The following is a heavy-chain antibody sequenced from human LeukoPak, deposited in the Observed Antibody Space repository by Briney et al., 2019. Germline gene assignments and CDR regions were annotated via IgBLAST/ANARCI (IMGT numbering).Heavy chain of an antibody. Sequence: GESLKISCKGSGXSFTSYWISWVXXMPGXGLEWMGIIYPGDSDTRYSPSFQGQVTISADKSISTAYLQWSSLKASDTAMYYCARGPATHGLYWGQGTLVTVSS. CDR2: IYPGDSDT. CDR3: ARGPATHGLY. V-gene: IGHV5-51*01. CDR1: GXSFTSYW. J-gene: IGHJ4*02. D-gene: IGHD5-12*01.